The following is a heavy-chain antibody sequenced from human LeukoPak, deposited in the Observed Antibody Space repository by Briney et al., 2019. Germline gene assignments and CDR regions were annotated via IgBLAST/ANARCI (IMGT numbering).Heavy chain of an antibody. J-gene: IGHJ3*02. CDR3: ARGTLSWRSRGAFDI. Sequence: SETLSLTCTVSGGSISSYYWSWIRQPPGKGLEWIGYIYYSGSTNYNPSLKSRVTISVDTSKNQFSLKLSSVTAADTAVYYCARGTLSWRSRGAFDIWGQGTMVTVSS. V-gene: IGHV4-59*01. D-gene: IGHD2-2*01. CDR1: GGSISSYY. CDR2: IYYSGST.